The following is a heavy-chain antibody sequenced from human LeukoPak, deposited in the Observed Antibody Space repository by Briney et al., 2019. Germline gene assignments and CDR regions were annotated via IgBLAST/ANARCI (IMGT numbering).Heavy chain of an antibody. CDR3: ARDNWIEAHYFDY. D-gene: IGHD1-20*01. J-gene: IGHJ4*02. CDR1: GFTFSTYS. Sequence: GGSLRLSCVASGFTFSTYSMNWVRQAPGKGLEWVSFISTSSNYIYYADSVKGRFTISRDNPKNSLYLQMNSLRAEDTAVYYCARDNWIEAHYFDYWGQGTLVTVSS. CDR2: ISTSSNYI. V-gene: IGHV3-21*01.